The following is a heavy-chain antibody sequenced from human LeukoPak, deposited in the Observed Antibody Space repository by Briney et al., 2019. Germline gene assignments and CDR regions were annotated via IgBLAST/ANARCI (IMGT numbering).Heavy chain of an antibody. CDR2: ISYDGSNK. V-gene: IGHV3-30-3*01. D-gene: IGHD3-10*01. CDR3: ARTWVRLLDYYYGMDV. J-gene: IGHJ6*02. Sequence: GGSLRLSCAASGFTFSSYAMHWVRQAPGKGLEWVAFISYDGSNKYYADSVKGRFTISRDNSKNTLYLQMNSLRAEDTAVYYCARTWVRLLDYYYGMDVWGQGTTVTVSS. CDR1: GFTFSSYA.